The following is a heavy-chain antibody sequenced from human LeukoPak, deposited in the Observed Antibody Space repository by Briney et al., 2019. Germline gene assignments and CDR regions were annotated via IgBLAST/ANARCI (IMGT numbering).Heavy chain of an antibody. D-gene: IGHD3-22*01. Sequence: PGGSLRLSCAASGFTVSSNYMSWVRQAPGKGLEWVSVIYCGGSTYCADSVKGRFTISRDNSKNTLYLQMNSLRAEDTAVYYCARDNRYYYDSSGSYGEWGQGTLVTVSS. J-gene: IGHJ4*02. CDR1: GFTVSSNY. CDR3: ARDNRYYYDSSGSYGE. V-gene: IGHV3-53*01. CDR2: IYCGGST.